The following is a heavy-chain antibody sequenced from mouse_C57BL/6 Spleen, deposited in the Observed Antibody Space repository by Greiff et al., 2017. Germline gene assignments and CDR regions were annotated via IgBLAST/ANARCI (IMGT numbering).Heavy chain of an antibody. CDR2: INPGSGGT. J-gene: IGHJ2*01. CDR3: ARCDDGYYGFDY. Sequence: VQLQQSGAELVRPGTSVKVSCKASGYAFTNYLIEWVKQRPGQGLEWIGVINPGSGGTNYNEKFKGKATLTADKSSSTAYMQLSSLTSEDSAVYFCARCDDGYYGFDYCGQGTTLTVSS. D-gene: IGHD2-3*01. CDR1: GYAFTNYL. V-gene: IGHV1-54*01.